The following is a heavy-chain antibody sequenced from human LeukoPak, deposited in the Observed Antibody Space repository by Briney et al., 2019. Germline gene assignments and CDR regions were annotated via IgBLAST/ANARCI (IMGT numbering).Heavy chain of an antibody. CDR1: GGSISSGGYS. CDR2: IYHSGST. V-gene: IGHV4-30-2*01. Sequence: PSQTLSLTCAVSGGSISSGGYSWSWIRQPPGKGLEWIGYIYHSGSTYYNPSLKSRVTISVDRSKNQFSLKLSSETAADTAVYYCAKADVLLWFGELSRRYSFDYWGQGTLVTVSS. D-gene: IGHD3-10*01. J-gene: IGHJ4*02. CDR3: AKADVLLWFGELSRRYSFDY.